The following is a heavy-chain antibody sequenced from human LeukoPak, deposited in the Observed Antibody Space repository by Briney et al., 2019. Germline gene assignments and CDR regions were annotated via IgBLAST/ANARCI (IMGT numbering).Heavy chain of an antibody. CDR2: IIPNSGGT. Sequence: ASVKVSCKASGYTFTDYYFHWVRQAPGQGLEWMGWIIPNSGGTNCAQKFQGRVTMTRDTSISTTYMELSSLRSDDAAVYYCARGPAAALFDYWGQGTLVTVSS. D-gene: IGHD6-13*01. CDR3: ARGPAAALFDY. J-gene: IGHJ4*02. CDR1: GYTFTDYY. V-gene: IGHV1-2*02.